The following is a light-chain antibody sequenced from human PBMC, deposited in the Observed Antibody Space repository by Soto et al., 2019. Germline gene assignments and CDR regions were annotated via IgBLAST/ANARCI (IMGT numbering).Light chain of an antibody. J-gene: IGLJ3*02. CDR3: SSYAASNNFYFV. V-gene: IGLV2-8*01. CDR2: EVT. CDR1: SSDVGGYNY. Sequence: QSALTQPPSASGSPGQSVTISCTGTSSDVGGYNYVSWYQQYPGRAPKLMIYEVTKQPSGVPDRFSGSKSGNTASLTVSGRQAEDEADYYCSSYAASNNFYFVFGGGTKLTVL.